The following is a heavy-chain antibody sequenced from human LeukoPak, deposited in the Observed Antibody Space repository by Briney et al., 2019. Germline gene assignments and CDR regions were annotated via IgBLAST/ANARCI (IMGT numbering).Heavy chain of an antibody. D-gene: IGHD2-2*01. CDR2: INGSGGST. CDR3: ARVSRPKYCSSTSCGYYYYMDV. Sequence: PGGSLRLSCAASGFTFSSYAMSWVRQAPGKVLEWDSDINGSGGSTYYADSVKGRFTISRDNAKNSLYLQMNSLRAEDTALYYCARVSRPKYCSSTSCGYYYYMDVWGKGTTVTVS. J-gene: IGHJ6*03. V-gene: IGHV3-23*01. CDR1: GFTFSSYA.